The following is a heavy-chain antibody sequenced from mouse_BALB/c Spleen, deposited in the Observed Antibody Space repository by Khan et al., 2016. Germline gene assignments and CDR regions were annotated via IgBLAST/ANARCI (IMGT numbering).Heavy chain of an antibody. CDR1: GYTFTDYY. CDR2: IFPGSGST. J-gene: IGHJ4*01. D-gene: IGHD1-2*01. CDR3: ARSYYGYVAMDY. V-gene: IGHV1-77*01. Sequence: QVQLKESGTELPRPGASVKLSCKATGYTFTDYYLHWVMQRTGQGLEWIGEIFPGSGSTYYNEKFKGKASLTADTSSSTAYMQLSSLTSEDSAGYCCARSYYGYVAMDYWGHGASVTVSS.